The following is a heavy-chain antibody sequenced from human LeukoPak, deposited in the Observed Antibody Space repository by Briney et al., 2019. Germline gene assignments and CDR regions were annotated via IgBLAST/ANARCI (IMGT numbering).Heavy chain of an antibody. V-gene: IGHV1-8*01. J-gene: IGHJ4*02. Sequence: ASVTVSCKASGYTFTSYDINWVRQASGQGLEWMGWMNPNSGKTGYAQKFQGRVTLTRNSSITTAYMELSSLRSEDTAVYYCARRHGRCSDGSCYYPDYWGQGTLVTVSS. D-gene: IGHD2-15*01. CDR1: GYTFTSYD. CDR3: ARRHGRCSDGSCYYPDY. CDR2: MNPNSGKT.